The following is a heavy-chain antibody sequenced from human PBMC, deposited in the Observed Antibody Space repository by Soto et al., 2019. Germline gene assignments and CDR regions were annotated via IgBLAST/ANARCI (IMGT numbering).Heavy chain of an antibody. CDR2: INHSGST. CDR3: ARGRLSAGGSYRH. J-gene: IGHJ4*02. CDR1: GGSFSGYY. Sequence: QVQLQQWGAGLLKPSETLSLTCAVYGGSFSGYYWSWIRQPPGKGLEWIGEINHSGSTNYNPSLKSRVTMSVDTSKNQFSLKLSSVTAADTAVYDCARGRLSAGGSYRHWGQGTLVTVSS. D-gene: IGHD1-26*01. V-gene: IGHV4-34*01.